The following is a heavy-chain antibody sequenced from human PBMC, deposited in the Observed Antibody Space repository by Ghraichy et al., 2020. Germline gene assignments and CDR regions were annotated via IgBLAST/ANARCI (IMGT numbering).Heavy chain of an antibody. Sequence: GGSLRLSCAASGFIFSGYWMSWVRQAPGKGLEWVANIKKDGSEKYYVDSVKGRFTISRDNAKNSLYLQMNSLRAEDTAMYYCARDLGSGWYFDYWGQGTLVTVSS. J-gene: IGHJ4*02. CDR1: GFIFSGYW. D-gene: IGHD6-19*01. V-gene: IGHV3-7*01. CDR2: IKKDGSEK. CDR3: ARDLGSGWYFDY.